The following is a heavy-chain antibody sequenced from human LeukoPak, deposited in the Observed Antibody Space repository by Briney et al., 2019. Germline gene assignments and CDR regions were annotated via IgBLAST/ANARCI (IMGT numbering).Heavy chain of an antibody. J-gene: IGHJ4*02. D-gene: IGHD5-24*01. CDR2: ISSSGSTI. Sequence: GGSLRLSCAASGFTFSSYEMNWVRQAPGKGLEWVSYISSSGSTIYYADSVKGRFTISRDNAKNSLYLQMNSMRAEDTAVYYCARDTIYLSFDYWGQGTLVTVSS. V-gene: IGHV3-48*03. CDR3: ARDTIYLSFDY. CDR1: GFTFSSYE.